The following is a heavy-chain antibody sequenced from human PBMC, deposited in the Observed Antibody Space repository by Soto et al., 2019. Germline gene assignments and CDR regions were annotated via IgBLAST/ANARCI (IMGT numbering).Heavy chain of an antibody. V-gene: IGHV2-5*02. Sequence: QITLKESGPTLVKPTQTLTLTCTFSGFSLSTSGVGVGWLRQPPGKALECLALIYWDDDKRYNPSLKSRLTITKDTSKNQVVLTMTNMDPVDTGTYYCAHRRPRSGTYTFGYYYYGLDVWGQGTTVTVSS. D-gene: IGHD3-10*01. CDR2: IYWDDDK. CDR3: AHRRPRSGTYTFGYYYYGLDV. CDR1: GFSLSTSGVG. J-gene: IGHJ6*02.